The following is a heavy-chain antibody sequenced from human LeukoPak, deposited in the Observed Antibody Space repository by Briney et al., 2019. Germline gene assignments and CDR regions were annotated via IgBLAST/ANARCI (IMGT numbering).Heavy chain of an antibody. V-gene: IGHV3-23*01. CDR1: GFTFSRNV. CDR3: ATSTMRAMVRGVIGPRDAFDI. D-gene: IGHD3-10*01. CDR2: ISGSGSST. Sequence: PGGSLRLSCAASGFTFSRNVMSWVRQAPGKGLQWVSGISGSGSSTYFADSVKGRFTISRDNSKNMLYLQMNSLRAEDTAVYYCATSTMRAMVRGVIGPRDAFDIWGQGTMVTVSS. J-gene: IGHJ3*02.